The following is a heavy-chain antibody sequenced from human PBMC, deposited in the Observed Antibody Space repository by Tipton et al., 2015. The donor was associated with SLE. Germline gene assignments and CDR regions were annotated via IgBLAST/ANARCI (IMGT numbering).Heavy chain of an antibody. Sequence: TLSLTCTLSGDSISNFYWSLIRQPPGKGLEWIGYIYYSGNTNYNPSLKSRVTISVDRSKTQFSLNLSSVTAADTAVYYCARLYSTTEAVYYYGMVVWGHGTSVTVSS. CDR3: ARLYSTTEAVYYYGMVV. V-gene: IGHV4-59*01. CDR2: IYYSGNT. CDR1: GDSISNFY. J-gene: IGHJ6*02. D-gene: IGHD4-11*01.